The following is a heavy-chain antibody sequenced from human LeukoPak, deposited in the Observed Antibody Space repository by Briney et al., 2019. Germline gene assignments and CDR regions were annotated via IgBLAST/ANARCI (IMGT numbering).Heavy chain of an antibody. V-gene: IGHV3-30*04. CDR1: GFTCSSYA. J-gene: IGHJ4*02. Sequence: PGGSLRCSGAASGFTCSSYAMHWLRQGPGQGLEWVAVISYDGSNKYYADSVKGRFTISRDHSKNTLYLQMNSLRAEDTAVYYCARDHLAVAGTYYFDYWGQGTLVTVSS. D-gene: IGHD6-19*01. CDR2: ISYDGSNK. CDR3: ARDHLAVAGTYYFDY.